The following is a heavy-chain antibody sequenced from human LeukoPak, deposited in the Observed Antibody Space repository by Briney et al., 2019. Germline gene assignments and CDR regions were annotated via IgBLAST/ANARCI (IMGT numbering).Heavy chain of an antibody. CDR1: GGSISSGSYY. D-gene: IGHD3-3*01. CDR3: ARGIRFLEWLGGNWFDP. Sequence: SQTLSLTCTVSGGSISSGSYYWSWIRQPAGKGLEWIGRIYTSGSTNYNPSLKSRVTISVDTSKNQFSLKLSSVTAADTAVYYCARGIRFLEWLGGNWFDPWGQGTVVTVSS. V-gene: IGHV4-61*02. J-gene: IGHJ5*02. CDR2: IYTSGST.